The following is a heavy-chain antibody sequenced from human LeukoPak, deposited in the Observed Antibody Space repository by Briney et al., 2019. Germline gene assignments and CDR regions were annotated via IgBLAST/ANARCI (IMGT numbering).Heavy chain of an antibody. CDR2: IIPIFGTA. CDR1: GGTFSSYA. Sequence: SVKVSCKASGGTFSSYAISWVRQAPGQGLEWTGGIIPIFGTANYAQKFQGRVTITADESTSTAYMELSSLRSEETAVYYCAREFRYCSGGSCYREVLPDYWGQGTLVTVSS. J-gene: IGHJ4*02. V-gene: IGHV1-69*13. D-gene: IGHD2-15*01. CDR3: AREFRYCSGGSCYREVLPDY.